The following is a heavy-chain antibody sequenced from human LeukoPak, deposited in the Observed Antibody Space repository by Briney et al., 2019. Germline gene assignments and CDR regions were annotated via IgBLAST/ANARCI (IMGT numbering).Heavy chain of an antibody. CDR2: INHSGST. Sequence: SETLSLTCVVYGGSFSGYYWSWIRQPPGKGLEWIGEINHSGSTNYNPSLKSRVTISVDTSKNQFSLKLSSVTAADTAVYYCARGPSPRVIVVVNGSFDYWGQGTLVTVSS. D-gene: IGHD3-22*01. CDR3: ARGPSPRVIVVVNGSFDY. V-gene: IGHV4-34*01. J-gene: IGHJ4*02. CDR1: GGSFSGYY.